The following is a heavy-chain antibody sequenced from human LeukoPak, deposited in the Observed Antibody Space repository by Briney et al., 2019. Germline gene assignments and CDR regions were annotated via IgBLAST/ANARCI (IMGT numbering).Heavy chain of an antibody. CDR1: GFTVSNNY. V-gene: IGHV3-20*04. CDR3: ARYGSDDSSGYYQDY. CDR2: INWNGGST. J-gene: IGHJ4*02. D-gene: IGHD3-22*01. Sequence: GGSLRLSCAASGFTVSNNYISWVRQAPGKGLEWVSGINWNGGSTGYADSVKGRFTISRDNAKNSLYLQMNSLRAEDTALYYCARYGSDDSSGYYQDYWGQGTLVTVSS.